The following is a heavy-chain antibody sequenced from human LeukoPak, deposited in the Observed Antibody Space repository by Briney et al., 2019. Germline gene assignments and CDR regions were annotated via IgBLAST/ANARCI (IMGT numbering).Heavy chain of an antibody. D-gene: IGHD6-13*01. Sequence: PGGSLRLSCVASGFTFSSYAMHWVRQAPGKGLEWVAVISYDGSNKYYADSVKGRFTISRDNSKNTLYLQMNSLRAEDTAVYYCAGELYSSSWYKILYYYGMDVWGQGTTVTVSS. CDR2: ISYDGSNK. J-gene: IGHJ6*02. V-gene: IGHV3-30*04. CDR3: AGELYSSSWYKILYYYGMDV. CDR1: GFTFSSYA.